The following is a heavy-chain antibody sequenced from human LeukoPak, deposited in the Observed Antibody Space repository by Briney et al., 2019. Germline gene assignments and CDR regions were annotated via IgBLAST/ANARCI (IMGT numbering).Heavy chain of an antibody. CDR2: ISGSGGST. J-gene: IGHJ4*02. CDR3: AREIAATGVFDY. CDR1: GFTFSSYA. V-gene: IGHV3-23*01. D-gene: IGHD6-13*01. Sequence: PGGSLRLSCAASGFTFSSYAMSWVRQAPGKGLEWVSAISGSGGSTYYADFVKGRFTISRDNSKNTLYLQMNSLRAEDTAVYYCAREIAATGVFDYWGQGTLVTVSS.